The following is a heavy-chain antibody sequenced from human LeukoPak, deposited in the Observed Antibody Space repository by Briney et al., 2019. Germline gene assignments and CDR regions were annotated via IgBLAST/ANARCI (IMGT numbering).Heavy chain of an antibody. CDR3: ARVLIRPYFDY. D-gene: IGHD4-17*01. V-gene: IGHV4-61*08. J-gene: IGHJ4*02. CDR1: GGSISSGGYY. Sequence: SETLSLTCTVSGGSISSGGYYWSWIRQHPGKGLEWIGCIYYTGSTSYNPSLKSRVAISVDTSKNQFSLKLSSVTAADTAVYYCARVLIRPYFDYWGQGTLVTVSS. CDR2: IYYTGST.